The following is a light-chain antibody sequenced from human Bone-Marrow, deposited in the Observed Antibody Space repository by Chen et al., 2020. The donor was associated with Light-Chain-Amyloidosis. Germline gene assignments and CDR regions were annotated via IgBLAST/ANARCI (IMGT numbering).Light chain of an antibody. CDR2: DAS. CDR1: QDITNY. CDR3: QQYDTLPLT. Sequence: DIQMTQSPSSLSASVGDRVTLTCQASQDITNYLNWYQQKPGKAPKLLIYDASKLETGVPSRFSGSGSGTDFTFTISSLQPEDIATYYCQQYDTLPLTFGGGIKVEIK. V-gene: IGKV1-33*01. J-gene: IGKJ4*01.